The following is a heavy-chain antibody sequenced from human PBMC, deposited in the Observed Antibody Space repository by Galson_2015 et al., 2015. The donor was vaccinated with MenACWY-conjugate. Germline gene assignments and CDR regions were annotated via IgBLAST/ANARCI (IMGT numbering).Heavy chain of an antibody. D-gene: IGHD1-7*01. V-gene: IGHV1-46*01. Sequence: SVKVSCKASGFTFTSSAVQWVRQARGQRLEWMGIINPSGGSTSYAQKFQGRVTMTRDTSTSTVYMELSSLRSEDTAVYYCARNTGTTSGESWFDPWGQGTLVTVSS. CDR3: ARNTGTTSGESWFDP. J-gene: IGHJ5*02. CDR1: GFTFTSSA. CDR2: INPSGGST.